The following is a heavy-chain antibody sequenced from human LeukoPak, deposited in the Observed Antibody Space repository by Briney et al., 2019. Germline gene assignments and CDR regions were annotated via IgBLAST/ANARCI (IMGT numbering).Heavy chain of an antibody. V-gene: IGHV3-48*03. CDR2: ISSTGTTI. CDR3: ATRGDILTGYPYYFDY. J-gene: IGHJ4*02. D-gene: IGHD3-9*01. CDR1: GFTFSNYE. Sequence: PGGSLRLSCAASGFTFSNYEMNWVRQAPGKGLEWILYISSTGTTIYYADSVKGRFTVSRDNSKNTLYLQMNSLRAEDTAVYYCATRGDILTGYPYYFDYWGQGTLVTVSS.